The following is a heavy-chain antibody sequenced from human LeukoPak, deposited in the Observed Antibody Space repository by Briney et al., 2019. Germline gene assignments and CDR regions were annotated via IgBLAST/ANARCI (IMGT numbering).Heavy chain of an antibody. CDR3: ARVLRGYLTRHYYYGMDV. CDR2: IYTSGST. CDR1: GGSISSYY. V-gene: IGHV4-4*07. D-gene: IGHD5-12*01. Sequence: SETLSLTCTVSGGSISSYYWSWIRQPAGKGLEWIGRIYTSGSTNYNPSLKSRVTMSVDTSKNQFSLKLSSVTAADTAVYYCARVLRGYLTRHYYYGMDVWGQGTTVTVSS. J-gene: IGHJ6*02.